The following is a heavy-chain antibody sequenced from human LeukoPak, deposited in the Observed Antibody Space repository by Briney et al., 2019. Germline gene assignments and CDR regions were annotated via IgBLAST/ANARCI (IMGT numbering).Heavy chain of an antibody. J-gene: IGHJ4*02. V-gene: IGHV3-23*01. D-gene: IGHD3-22*01. Sequence: GGSLRLSCAASGFTFSNYAMSWVRQAPGKGLEWVSTFSFNGVTTYYADSAKGRFTISRDNSKNTVYLQMNNLRAEDTAVYYCARAYYYDSSGYYGWGQGTLVTVSS. CDR3: ARAYYYDSSGYYG. CDR1: GFTFSNYA. CDR2: FSFNGVTT.